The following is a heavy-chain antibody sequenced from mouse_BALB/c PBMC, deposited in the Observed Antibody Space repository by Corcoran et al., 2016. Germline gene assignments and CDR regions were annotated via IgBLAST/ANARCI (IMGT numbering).Heavy chain of an antibody. D-gene: IGHD1-1*01. CDR2: INTYTGEP. CDR3: ARHGSSRYYAVDY. CDR1: GSTFPNYG. V-gene: IGHV9-3-1*01. Sequence: QIPLVPSGTELKKPGEKVKMSCQDSGSTFPNYGVSWVKQAPGEGLKWMGWINTYTGEPPYADDFKGRFAFSLDTSASTAYLQINNLKNEDTATYFCARHGSSRYYAVDYWGQGTSVAVS. J-gene: IGHJ4*01.